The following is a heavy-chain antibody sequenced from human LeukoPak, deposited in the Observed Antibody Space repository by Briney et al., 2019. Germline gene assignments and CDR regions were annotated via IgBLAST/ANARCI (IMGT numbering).Heavy chain of an antibody. V-gene: IGHV4-59*01. CDR3: ARDLRSVAGTYYYYGMDV. CDR1: GDSITSYY. D-gene: IGHD6-19*01. Sequence: SETLSLTCTVSGDSITSYYWSWIRQPPGKGLEWIGYTYYTGSTNYNPSLKSRVTILVDTSKSQFSLKLNSVTAADTAVYYCARDLRSVAGTYYYYGMDVWGQGTTVTVSS. J-gene: IGHJ6*02. CDR2: TYYTGST.